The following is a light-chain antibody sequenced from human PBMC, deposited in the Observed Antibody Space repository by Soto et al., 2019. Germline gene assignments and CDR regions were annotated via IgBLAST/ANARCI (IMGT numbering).Light chain of an antibody. Sequence: QSVLTQPPSASGSPGQSVTVSCTGSSSDIGDYNFVSWYQQHPGKAPKLIIYEVKKRPSGVPDRFSASKSGNTASLTVSGLQAEDQADYYCSSYAGNNNFVFGSGTKVTVL. CDR1: SSDIGDYNF. V-gene: IGLV2-8*01. CDR2: EVK. J-gene: IGLJ1*01. CDR3: SSYAGNNNFV.